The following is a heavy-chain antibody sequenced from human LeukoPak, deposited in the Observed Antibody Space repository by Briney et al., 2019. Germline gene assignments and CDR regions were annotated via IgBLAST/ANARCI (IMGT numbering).Heavy chain of an antibody. CDR3: ASEPDYGEGY. D-gene: IGHD4-17*01. V-gene: IGHV3-23*01. J-gene: IGHJ4*02. Sequence: GGSPRLSCAASGFTFSSYAVTWVRQAPGKGLEWVSAISGSAVSTYYADSVKGRFTISRDNSKNTLYLQMNSLRGEDTAVYYCASEPDYGEGYWGQGTLVTVSS. CDR2: ISGSAVST. CDR1: GFTFSSYA.